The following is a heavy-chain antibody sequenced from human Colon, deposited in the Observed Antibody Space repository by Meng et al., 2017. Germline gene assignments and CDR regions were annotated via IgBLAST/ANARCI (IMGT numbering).Heavy chain of an antibody. Sequence: VELQGAGPGLVKPWGTLSLTCDVSGGSINSSDWWSWVRQPPGKGLEWIAEIFHSGSTNYKSSLKSRATISVDRSKNQFSLKLNSVTAADTAVYYCAAIFGLGPGYWGQGTLVTVSS. CDR1: GGSINSSDW. J-gene: IGHJ4*02. CDR3: AAIFGLGPGY. V-gene: IGHV4-4*02. D-gene: IGHD3-3*01. CDR2: IFHSGST.